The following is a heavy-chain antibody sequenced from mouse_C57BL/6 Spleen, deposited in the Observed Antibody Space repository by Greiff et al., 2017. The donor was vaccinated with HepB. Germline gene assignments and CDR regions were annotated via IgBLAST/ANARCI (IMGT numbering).Heavy chain of an antibody. CDR3: ATIYYDDDVGFAY. D-gene: IGHD2-4*01. CDR1: GYTFTSYW. CDR2: INPSSGYT. J-gene: IGHJ3*01. Sequence: VQLQQSGAELAKPGASVKLSCKASGYTFTSYWMHWVKQRPGQGLEWIGYINPSSGYTKYNQKFKDKATLTADKSSSTADRQLSSLTYGDSAVYYCATIYYDDDVGFAYWGQGTLVTVSA. V-gene: IGHV1-7*01.